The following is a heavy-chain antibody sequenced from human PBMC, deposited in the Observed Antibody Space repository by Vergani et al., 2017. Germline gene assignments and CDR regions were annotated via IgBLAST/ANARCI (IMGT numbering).Heavy chain of an antibody. Sequence: VQLVESGGGLVKPGGSLRLSCAASGFTFSNAWMSWVRQAPGKGLKWIGEIYHSGSTNYNPSLKSRVTISVDKSKNQFSLKLRSVTAADTAVYYCARGGPEGSLDYWGQGTLVTVSS. CDR1: GFTFSNAW. CDR3: ARGGPEGSLDY. CDR2: IYHSGST. V-gene: IGHV4-4*02. J-gene: IGHJ4*02.